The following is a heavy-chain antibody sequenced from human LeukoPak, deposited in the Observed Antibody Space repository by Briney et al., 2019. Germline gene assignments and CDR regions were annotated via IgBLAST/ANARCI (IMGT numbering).Heavy chain of an antibody. CDR1: GFTFSSHW. CDR2: INSDGSSI. D-gene: IGHD3-22*01. J-gene: IGHJ4*02. Sequence: GGSLRLSCAASGFTFSSHWMHWVRQAPGKGLVWVSRINSDGSSISYADSVKGRFTISRDNSKNTLYLQMNSLRAEDTAVYYCAKASSSGYYPTILDYWGQGTLVTVSS. CDR3: AKASSSGYYPTILDY. V-gene: IGHV3-74*01.